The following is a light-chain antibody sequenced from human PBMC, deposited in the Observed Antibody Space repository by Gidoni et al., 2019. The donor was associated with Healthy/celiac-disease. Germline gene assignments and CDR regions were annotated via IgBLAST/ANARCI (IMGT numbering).Light chain of an antibody. V-gene: IGLV3-25*03. Sequence: SYELTQPPSLPVSPGQTARITCSGDALPKQYAYWYQQKPGQAPVLVIYKDSERPSGIPERFSGSSSGTTVTLTISGVQAEDEADYYCQSADSSGTYPVVFGGGTKLTVL. CDR2: KDS. J-gene: IGLJ2*01. CDR1: ALPKQY. CDR3: QSADSSGTYPVV.